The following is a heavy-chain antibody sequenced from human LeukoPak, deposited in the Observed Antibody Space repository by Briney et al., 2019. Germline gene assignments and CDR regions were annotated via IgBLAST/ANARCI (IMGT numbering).Heavy chain of an antibody. Sequence: GASVKVSCKASGGTFSSYAISWVRQAPGQGVEWMGGIIPIFGTANYAQKFQGRVTITTDESTSTAYMELSSLRSEDTAVYYCASGSGYYGNYWGQGTLVTVSS. CDR1: GGTFSSYA. D-gene: IGHD3-22*01. J-gene: IGHJ4*02. CDR3: ASGSGYYGNY. CDR2: IIPIFGTA. V-gene: IGHV1-69*05.